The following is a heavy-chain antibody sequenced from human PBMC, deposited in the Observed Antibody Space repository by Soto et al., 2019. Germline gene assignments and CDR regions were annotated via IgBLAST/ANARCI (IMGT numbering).Heavy chain of an antibody. CDR1: GYTFTSYD. CDR2: MNPNSGNT. J-gene: IGHJ3*02. Sequence: ASVKVSCKASGYTFTSYDINWARQATGQGLEWMGWMNPNSGNTGYAQKFQGRVTMTRNTSISTAYMELSSLRSEDTAVYYCARAPSTVTTLFDIWGQGTMVTVSS. CDR3: ARAPSTVTTLFDI. D-gene: IGHD4-17*01. V-gene: IGHV1-8*01.